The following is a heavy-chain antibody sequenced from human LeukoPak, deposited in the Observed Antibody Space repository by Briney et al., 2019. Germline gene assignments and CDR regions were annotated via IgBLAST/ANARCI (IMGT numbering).Heavy chain of an antibody. CDR2: INPNSGGT. D-gene: IGHD3-9*01. CDR3: ARNYDILTGGWFDP. Sequence: ASVKVSCKASGYTFTGYYMHWVRQAPGQGLEWMGWINPNSGGTNYAQKFQGRVTMTRDTFISTAYMELSRLRSDDTAVYYCARNYDILTGGWFDPWGQGTLVTVSS. V-gene: IGHV1-2*02. CDR1: GYTFTGYY. J-gene: IGHJ5*02.